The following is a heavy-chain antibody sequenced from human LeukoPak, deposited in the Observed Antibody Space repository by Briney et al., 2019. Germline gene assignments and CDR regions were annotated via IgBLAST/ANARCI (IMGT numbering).Heavy chain of an antibody. J-gene: IGHJ4*02. CDR3: ARDGDYDFWSCYPPLDY. D-gene: IGHD3-3*01. V-gene: IGHV1-18*01. Sequence: ASVKVSCKASGYTFTSYGISWVRQAPGQGLEWMGWISAYNGNTNYAQKLQGRVTMTTDTSTSTAYMELRSLGSDDTAVYYCARDGDYDFWSCYPPLDYWGQGTLVTVSS. CDR1: GYTFTSYG. CDR2: ISAYNGNT.